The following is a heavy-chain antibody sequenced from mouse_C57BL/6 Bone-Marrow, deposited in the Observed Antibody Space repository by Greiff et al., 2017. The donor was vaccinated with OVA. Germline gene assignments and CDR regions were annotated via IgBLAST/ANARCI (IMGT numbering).Heavy chain of an antibody. CDR1: GYTFTEYT. V-gene: IGHV1-62-2*01. Sequence: QVQLQQSGAELVKPGASVKLSCKASGYTFTEYTIHWVKQRSGQGLEWIGWFYPGSGSIKYNEKFKDKATLTADKSSSTVYMELSRLTSEDSAVYFCARHEEREGYYYGSSPFAYWGQGTLVTVSA. CDR3: ARHEEREGYYYGSSPFAY. J-gene: IGHJ3*01. CDR2: FYPGSGSI. D-gene: IGHD1-1*01.